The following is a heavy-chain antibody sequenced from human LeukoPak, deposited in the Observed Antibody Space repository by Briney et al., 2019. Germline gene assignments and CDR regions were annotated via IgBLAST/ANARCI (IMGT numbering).Heavy chain of an antibody. D-gene: IGHD3-22*01. CDR2: ISSSGSTI. J-gene: IGHJ4*02. V-gene: IGHV3-48*03. CDR1: GFSFSIHV. Sequence: GGSLRHSCSASGFSFSIHVMNWVRQAPGKGLEWVSYISSSGSTIYYADSVKGRYTISRDNAKNSLYLQMNSLRAEDTAVYYCFSDSSDYHTHDYWGQGTLVTVSS. CDR3: FSDSSDYHTHDY.